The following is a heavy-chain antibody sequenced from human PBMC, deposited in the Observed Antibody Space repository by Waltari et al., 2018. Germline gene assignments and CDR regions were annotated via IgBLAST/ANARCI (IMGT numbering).Heavy chain of an antibody. V-gene: IGHV4-39*01. D-gene: IGHD2-15*01. J-gene: IGHJ4*02. CDR2: MYYSGST. CDR1: GDSISSSSYY. CDR3: VRHARTTSGGKHFDH. Sequence: QLQLQESGPGLVKASETLSLTCPVSGDSISSSSYYWGWVRHPPGKGLEWMGNMYYSGSTYYNPSLKSRVTISGDTSKSQFSLKLSSVTAADTSMYYCVRHARTTSGGKHFDHWGQGMLVTVSP.